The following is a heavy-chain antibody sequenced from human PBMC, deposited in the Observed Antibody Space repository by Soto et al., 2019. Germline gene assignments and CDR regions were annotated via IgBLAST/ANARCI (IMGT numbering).Heavy chain of an antibody. CDR1: GGSFSGYY. J-gene: IGHJ6*02. D-gene: IGHD5-12*01. Sequence: SETLSLTCAVYGGSFSGYYWSWIRQPPGKGLEWIGEINHSGSTNYNPSLKSRVTISVDTSKNQFSLKLSSVTAADTAVYYCARGRRLRRGAGLGKAYYYGMDVWGQGTTVTVSS. V-gene: IGHV4-34*01. CDR3: ARGRRLRRGAGLGKAYYYGMDV. CDR2: INHSGST.